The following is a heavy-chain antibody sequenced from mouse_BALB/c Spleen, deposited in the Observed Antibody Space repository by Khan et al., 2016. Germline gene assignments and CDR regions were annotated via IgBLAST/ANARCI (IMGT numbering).Heavy chain of an antibody. CDR3: ASTFWYVDV. V-gene: IGHV4-1*02. J-gene: IGHJ1*01. Sequence: EVKLLESGGGLVQPGGSLKLSCAASGFDFSRYWMSWVRQAPGTGLEWIGEINPDSSPINYTPSLKDKFTIFRDNAKNTLYLQMRKVKSEDTALDYYASTFWYVDVGSAGTTVTVSA. CDR1: GFDFSRYW. CDR2: INPDSSPI.